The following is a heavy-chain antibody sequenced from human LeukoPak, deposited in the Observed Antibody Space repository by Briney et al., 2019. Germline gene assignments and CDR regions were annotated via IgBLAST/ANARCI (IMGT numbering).Heavy chain of an antibody. CDR2: IYYSGST. D-gene: IGHD3-9*01. J-gene: IGHJ4*02. CDR1: GVSISSSSYY. CDR3: ARRTILTGSDY. Sequence: PSETLSLTCTVSGVSISSSSYYWDWIRQPPGKGLEWIGSIYYSGSTNYNPSLKSRVTISVDTSKNQFSLKLSSVTAADTAVYYCARRTILTGSDYWGQGTLVTVSS. V-gene: IGHV4-39*01.